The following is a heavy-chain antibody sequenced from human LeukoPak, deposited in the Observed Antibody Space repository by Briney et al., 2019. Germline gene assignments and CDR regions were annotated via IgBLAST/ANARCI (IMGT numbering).Heavy chain of an antibody. CDR1: GGSFSGYY. J-gene: IGHJ5*02. V-gene: IGHV4-34*01. CDR2: INHSGST. Sequence: SETLSLTCAVDGGSFSGYYWSWVRQPPGKGLEWLGEINHSGSTNYNPSLKSRVTISVDTSKNQFSLKLSSVTAADTAVYYCARTRHYYGSGSYSVGGWFDPWGQGTLVTVSS. D-gene: IGHD3-10*01. CDR3: ARTRHYYGSGSYSVGGWFDP.